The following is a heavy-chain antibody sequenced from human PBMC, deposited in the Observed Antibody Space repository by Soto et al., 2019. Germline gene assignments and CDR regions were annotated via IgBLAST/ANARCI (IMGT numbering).Heavy chain of an antibody. CDR1: GGSFSRSP. CDR3: GRGGDGVDV. Sequence: QVQLVQSETEVKKPGSSVKVSCTASGGSFSRSPLSWVRQAPGQGLEWMGGIIPIFGPGQYAQKFKGRLTIIADESTSTVHMELSSLTSEDTAVYYCGRGGDGVDVWGQGTTVSVSS. V-gene: IGHV1-69*01. D-gene: IGHD3-10*01. J-gene: IGHJ6*02. CDR2: IIPIFGPG.